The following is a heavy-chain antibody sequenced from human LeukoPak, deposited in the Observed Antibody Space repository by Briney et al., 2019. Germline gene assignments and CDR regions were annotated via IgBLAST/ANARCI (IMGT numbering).Heavy chain of an antibody. CDR3: ARDGYSSGWPGNAFDI. D-gene: IGHD6-19*01. V-gene: IGHV4-30-4*08. CDR2: IYYSGST. J-gene: IGHJ3*02. Sequence: SETLSLTCTVSGGSISSGDYYWSWICQPPGKGLEWIGYIYYSGSTYYNPSLKSRVTISVDTSKNQFSLKLSSVTAADTAVYYCARDGYSSGWPGNAFDIWGQGTMVTVSS. CDR1: GGSISSGDYY.